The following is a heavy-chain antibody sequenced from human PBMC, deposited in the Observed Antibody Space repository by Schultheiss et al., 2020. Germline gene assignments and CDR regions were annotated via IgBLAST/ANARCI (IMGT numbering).Heavy chain of an antibody. J-gene: IGHJ4*02. CDR2: ISWNSGSI. D-gene: IGHD4-17*01. Sequence: GGSLRLSCAASGFTFDDYAMHWVRQAPGKGLEWVSGISWNSGSIGYVDSVKGRFTISRDNAKNSLYLQMNSLRAEDTAVYYCARDGGDYVNFDYWGQGTLVTVSS. CDR1: GFTFDDYA. V-gene: IGHV3-9*01. CDR3: ARDGGDYVNFDY.